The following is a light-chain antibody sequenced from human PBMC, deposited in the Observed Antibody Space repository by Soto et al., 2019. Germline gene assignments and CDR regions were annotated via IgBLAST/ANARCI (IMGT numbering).Light chain of an antibody. CDR3: SSYTSSSTHYV. CDR2: DVS. Sequence: QAVLTQPASVSGSPGQSITISCTRTSSDVGGYNYVSWYQQHPGKAPKLMIYDVSNRPSGFSNRFSGSKSGNTASLTISGLQAEDEADYYCSSYTSSSTHYVFGAGTKVTVL. V-gene: IGLV2-14*01. CDR1: SSDVGGYNY. J-gene: IGLJ1*01.